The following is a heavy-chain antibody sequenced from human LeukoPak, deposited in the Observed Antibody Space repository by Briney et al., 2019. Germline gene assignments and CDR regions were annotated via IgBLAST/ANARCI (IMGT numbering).Heavy chain of an antibody. CDR3: ARMKRADPSPIDY. CDR1: GFTFSSYW. CDR2: IKQDGSEK. V-gene: IGHV3-7*01. Sequence: GGSLRLSCAASGFTFSSYWMSWVRQAPGKGPEWVANIKQDGSEKYYVDSVKGRFTISRDNAKNSLYLQMNSLRAEDTAVYYCARMKRADPSPIDYWGQGTLVTVSS. J-gene: IGHJ4*02.